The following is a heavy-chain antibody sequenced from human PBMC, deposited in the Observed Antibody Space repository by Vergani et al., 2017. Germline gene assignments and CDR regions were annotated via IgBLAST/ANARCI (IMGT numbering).Heavy chain of an antibody. CDR1: GFTFSSYA. CDR3: ARVRRTMIVVDTVFDI. J-gene: IGHJ3*02. V-gene: IGHV3-30-3*01. D-gene: IGHD3-22*01. CDR2: ISYDGSNK. Sequence: QVQLVESGGGVVQPGRSLRLSCAASGFTFSSYALHWVRQAPGKGLEWVAVISYDGSNKYYADSVKGRFTISRDNSKNTLYLQMNSLRAEDTAVYDCARVRRTMIVVDTVFDIWGQGTMVTVSS.